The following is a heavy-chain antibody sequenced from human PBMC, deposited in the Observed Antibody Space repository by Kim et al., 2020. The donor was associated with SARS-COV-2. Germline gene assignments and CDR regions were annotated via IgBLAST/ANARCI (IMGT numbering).Heavy chain of an antibody. CDR2: ISSSGSTI. J-gene: IGHJ6*02. CDR1: GFTFSDYY. V-gene: IGHV3-11*01. D-gene: IGHD3-22*01. CDR3: ARDVAGYYDSSGYRYYYYGMDV. Sequence: GGSLRLSCAASGFTFSDYYMSWIRQAAGEGLEWVSYISSSGSTIYYADSVKGRFTISRDNAKNSLYLQMNSLRAEDTAVYYCARDVAGYYDSSGYRYYYYGMDVWGQGTTVTVSS.